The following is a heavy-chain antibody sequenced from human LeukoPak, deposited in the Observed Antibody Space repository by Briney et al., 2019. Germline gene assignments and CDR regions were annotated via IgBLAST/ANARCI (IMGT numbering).Heavy chain of an antibody. V-gene: IGHV1-18*01. J-gene: IGHJ4*02. CDR3: ARASSSWSTAFDY. Sequence: GASVKVSCKASGYTFTSYGISWVRQAPGQGLEWMGWISAYNGNTNYAQKLQGRVTITADESTSTAYMELSSLRSEDTAVYYCARASSSWSTAFDYWGQGTLVTVSS. CDR2: ISAYNGNT. D-gene: IGHD6-13*01. CDR1: GYTFTSYG.